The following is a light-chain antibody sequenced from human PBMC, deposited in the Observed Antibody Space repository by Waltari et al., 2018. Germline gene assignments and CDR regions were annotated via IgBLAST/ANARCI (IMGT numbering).Light chain of an antibody. CDR2: DVN. Sequence: QSALTQPASVSGSPGQSITITCTGTSSAVGGHNYFAWYQKQPGKAPKLIIYDVNNWPSGVSNRFSGSKSGNTASLTISGLQAEDEADYFCSSFTSTHTYVFGSGTKVNVL. CDR1: SSAVGGHNY. V-gene: IGLV2-14*03. CDR3: SSFTSTHTYV. J-gene: IGLJ1*01.